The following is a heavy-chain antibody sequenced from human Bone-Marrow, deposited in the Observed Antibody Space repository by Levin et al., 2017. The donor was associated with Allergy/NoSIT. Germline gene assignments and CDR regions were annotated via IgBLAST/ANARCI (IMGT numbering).Heavy chain of an antibody. CDR2: IKQDGSEK. Sequence: GESLKISCAASGFTFNTYWMTWVRQAPGKGLEWVANIKQDGSEKYYVDSVKGRFTFSRDNAKNSLDLQMSSLRPEDTAVYYCARASSTAAAPFDYWGQGTLVTVSS. CDR1: GFTFNTYW. V-gene: IGHV3-7*04. D-gene: IGHD6-13*01. J-gene: IGHJ4*02. CDR3: ARASSTAAAPFDY.